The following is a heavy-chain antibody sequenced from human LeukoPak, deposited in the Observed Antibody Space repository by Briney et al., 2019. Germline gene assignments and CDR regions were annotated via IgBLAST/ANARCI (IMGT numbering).Heavy chain of an antibody. CDR1: GGSISSSSYY. CDR3: ARVALYYYGSGTYYPAYMDV. V-gene: IGHV4-39*07. D-gene: IGHD3-10*01. CDR2: IYYTGST. J-gene: IGHJ6*03. Sequence: SETLSLTCTVSGGSISSSSYYWGWIRQPPGKGLEWIGNIYYTGSTYYNPSLKSRVTISVDTSKNQFSLKLSSVTAADTAVFHCARVALYYYGSGTYYPAYMDVWGKGATVTASS.